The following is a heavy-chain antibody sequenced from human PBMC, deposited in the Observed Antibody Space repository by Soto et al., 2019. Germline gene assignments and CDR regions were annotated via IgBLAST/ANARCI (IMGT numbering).Heavy chain of an antibody. V-gene: IGHV1-69*06. D-gene: IGHD5-18*01. CDR3: ARDEDTAMVSYYYYGMDV. CDR1: GGTFSSYA. Sequence: QVQLVQSGAEVKKPGSSVKVSCKASGGTFSSYAISWVRQAPGQGLEWMGGIIPIFGTANYAQKFQGRVTITADKSTSTAYMELSSLRSEDTAVYYCARDEDTAMVSYYYYGMDVWGPGTTVTVSS. CDR2: IIPIFGTA. J-gene: IGHJ6*02.